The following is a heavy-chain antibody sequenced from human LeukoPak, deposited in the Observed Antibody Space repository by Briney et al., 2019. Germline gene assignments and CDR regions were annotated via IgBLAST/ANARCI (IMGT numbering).Heavy chain of an antibody. CDR2: ISSSGSTI. D-gene: IGHD3-16*01. CDR1: GFTFSSYE. CDR3: ARRGYHDYSGFDY. Sequence: GGSLRLSCAASGFTFSSYEMNWVRQAPGKGLEWVSYISSSGSTIYYADSVKGRFTISRDNAKNSVYLQMKSLRVEDTAVYYCARRGYHDYSGFDYWGQGTLVTVSS. V-gene: IGHV3-48*03. J-gene: IGHJ4*02.